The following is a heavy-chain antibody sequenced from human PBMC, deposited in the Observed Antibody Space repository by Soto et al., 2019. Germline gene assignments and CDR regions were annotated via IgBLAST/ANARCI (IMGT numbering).Heavy chain of an antibody. CDR3: ATSFRYFDN. J-gene: IGHJ4*02. V-gene: IGHV3-23*01. Sequence: GALRVSCAVAGFTPTTTPLSWVRQPPGKGLEWVTTISGTASRTYYLDSVKGRFFISRDNSKNTVTLQMNNLTVDDKAVYYCATSFRYFDNWGQGTRVTVSS. CDR1: GFTPTTTP. D-gene: IGHD3-9*01. CDR2: ISGTASRT.